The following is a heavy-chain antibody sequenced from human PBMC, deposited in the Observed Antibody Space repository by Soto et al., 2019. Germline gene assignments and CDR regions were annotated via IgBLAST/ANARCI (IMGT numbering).Heavy chain of an antibody. CDR1: GYSFTSYW. D-gene: IGHD6-13*01. V-gene: IGHV5-51*01. CDR3: ALGYSSSRGYYYYYGMDV. J-gene: IGHJ6*02. Sequence: GESLKISCKGSGYSFTSYWIGWVRQMPGKGLEWMWIIYPGDSDPRYSPSFQGQVTISADKSIRTAYLQWGSLKASATAMYYCALGYSSSRGYYYYYGMDVWGQGTTVTVSS. CDR2: IYPGDSDP.